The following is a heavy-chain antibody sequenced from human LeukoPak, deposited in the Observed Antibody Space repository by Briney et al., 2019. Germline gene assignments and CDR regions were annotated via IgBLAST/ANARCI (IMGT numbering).Heavy chain of an antibody. J-gene: IGHJ6*03. CDR3: ARDPPVYGDYLNYYYMDV. CDR1: GYTLTELS. Sequence: SVKVSCKVSGYTLTELSMHWARQAPGQGLEWMGRIIPIFGTANYAQKFQGRVTITTDESTSTAYMELSSLRSEDTAVYYCARDPPVYGDYLNYYYMDVWGKGTTVTVSS. V-gene: IGHV1-69*05. D-gene: IGHD4-17*01. CDR2: IIPIFGTA.